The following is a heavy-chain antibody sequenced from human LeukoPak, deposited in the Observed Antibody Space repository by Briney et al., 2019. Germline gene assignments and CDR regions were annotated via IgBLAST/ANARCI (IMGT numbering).Heavy chain of an antibody. CDR2: INAFSGGT. V-gene: IGHV1-18*01. J-gene: IGHJ4*02. CDR1: GYPFVDFG. Sequence: ASVKVSCKTSGYPFVDFGITWVRQAPGQGLEWLGWINAFSGGTNYAQKLQGRVTMTRDTSTSTVYMELRRLRSDDTAVYYCGRDIRSDGSPADYWGQGTLVTVSS. CDR3: GRDIRSDGSPADY. D-gene: IGHD2-15*01.